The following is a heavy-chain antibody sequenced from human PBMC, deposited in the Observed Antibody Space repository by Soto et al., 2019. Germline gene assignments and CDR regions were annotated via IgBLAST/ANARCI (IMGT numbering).Heavy chain of an antibody. CDR1: GASFTSAVYY. D-gene: IGHD6-19*01. Sequence: TLSLTCSVSGASFTSAVYYCSWIRQLPGKGLGWIGYIQNSVSTIYSPSLKSRATISVDTSKNQFSLRLNSVTAADTAMYYCAMSRSGILDSWGQGTLVTVSS. CDR3: AMSRSGILDS. J-gene: IGHJ5*01. CDR2: IQNSVST. V-gene: IGHV4-31*03.